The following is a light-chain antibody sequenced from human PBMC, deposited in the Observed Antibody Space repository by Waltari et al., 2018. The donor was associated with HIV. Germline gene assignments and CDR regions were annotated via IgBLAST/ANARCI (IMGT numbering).Light chain of an antibody. CDR1: QSLVETNGFNY. J-gene: IGKJ1*01. V-gene: IGKV2-28*01. CDR2: LGS. CDR3: MQALRTRT. Sequence: DIVMTQSPLSLLVTPGEPASISFRSSQSLVETNGFNYLDWYVQKPGQSPQLLIYLGSTRASGVPDRFSGSGSGTDFTLKITRVEAEDVGTYYCMQALRTRTFGQGTKVEIE.